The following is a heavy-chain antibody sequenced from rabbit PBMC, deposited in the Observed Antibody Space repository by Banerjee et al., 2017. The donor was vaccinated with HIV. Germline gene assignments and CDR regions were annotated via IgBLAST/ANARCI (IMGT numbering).Heavy chain of an antibody. V-gene: IGHV1S40*01. Sequence: QSLEESGGDLVKPGASLTLTCTASGFSFSSSYYMCWVRQAPGKGLEWIACIYAGSSGSTYYASWAKGRFTISKTSSTTVTLQMTSLTAADTATYFCARAPLMLVVVIIPYYFNLWGPGTLVTVS. CDR1: GFSFSSSYY. CDR3: ARAPLMLVVVIIPYYFNL. J-gene: IGHJ4*01. D-gene: IGHD8-1*01. CDR2: IYAGSSGST.